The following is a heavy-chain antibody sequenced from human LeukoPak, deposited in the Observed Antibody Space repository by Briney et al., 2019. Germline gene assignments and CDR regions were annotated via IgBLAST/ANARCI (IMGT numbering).Heavy chain of an antibody. D-gene: IGHD3-22*01. CDR2: MNPNSGNT. J-gene: IGHJ4*02. V-gene: IGHV1-8*01. CDR3: ARGYITMIVVVLDYYFDY. CDR1: GYTFTSYD. Sequence: ASVKVSCKASGYTFTSYDINWVRQATGQGLEWMGWMNPNSGNTGYAQKFQGRVTMTRNTSISTAYMELSGLRSEDTAVYYCARGYITMIVVVLDYYFDYWGQGTPVTVSS.